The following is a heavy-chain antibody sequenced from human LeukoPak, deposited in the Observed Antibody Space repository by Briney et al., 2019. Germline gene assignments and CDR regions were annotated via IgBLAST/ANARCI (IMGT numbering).Heavy chain of an antibody. CDR2: IYYSGST. J-gene: IGHJ5*02. CDR1: GGSISSYH. V-gene: IGHV4-59*01. Sequence: SETLSLTCTVSGGSISSYHWSWIRRPPGKGLECIGFIYYSGSTNYNPSLKSRVTISVDTSKNQFSLKLSSVTAADTAVYYCARDHTPYSSSWSWFDPWGQGTLVTVSS. D-gene: IGHD6-13*01. CDR3: ARDHTPYSSSWSWFDP.